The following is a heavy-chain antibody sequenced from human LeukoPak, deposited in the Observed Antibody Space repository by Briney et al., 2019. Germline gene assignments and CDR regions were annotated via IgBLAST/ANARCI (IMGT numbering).Heavy chain of an antibody. CDR1: GFTFSSYA. V-gene: IGHV3-30-3*01. D-gene: IGHD4-23*01. CDR2: ISYDGSNK. J-gene: IGHJ4*02. Sequence: GGSLRLSCAASGFTFSSYAMHWVRQAPGKGLEWVAVISYDGSNKYYADSVKGRFTISRDNSKNTLYLQMNSLRAEDTAVYYCARAYGGNSPNFDYWGQGTLVTVSS. CDR3: ARAYGGNSPNFDY.